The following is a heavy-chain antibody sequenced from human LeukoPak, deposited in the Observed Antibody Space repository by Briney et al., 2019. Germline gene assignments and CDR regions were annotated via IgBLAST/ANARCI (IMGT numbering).Heavy chain of an antibody. Sequence: GGSLRLSCAASGFTFDDYGMSWVRQAPGKGLEWVSGITGGGDTTFYADSVKGRFTISRDNSKNTLYLQMSGLRAEDTAVYYCAKDVNYYDSSGYSIFQHWGQGTLVTVSS. J-gene: IGHJ1*01. CDR1: GFTFDDYG. CDR2: ITGGGDTT. V-gene: IGHV3-23*01. D-gene: IGHD3-22*01. CDR3: AKDVNYYDSSGYSIFQH.